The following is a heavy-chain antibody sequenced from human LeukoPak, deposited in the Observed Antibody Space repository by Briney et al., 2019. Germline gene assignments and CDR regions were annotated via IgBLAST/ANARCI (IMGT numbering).Heavy chain of an antibody. J-gene: IGHJ5*02. Sequence: VASVKVSCKPSGYTFTIYAISWVRQAPGQGLEWMGVVNPTADNRVYAQKFQGRVTMTRDTSTSTAYMELSSLRSEDTAVYFCARDNSRREGGTTFWWFDPWGQGTLVTVSS. D-gene: IGHD1-26*01. CDR3: ARDNSRREGGTTFWWFDP. V-gene: IGHV1-46*01. CDR1: GYTFTIYA. CDR2: VNPTADNR.